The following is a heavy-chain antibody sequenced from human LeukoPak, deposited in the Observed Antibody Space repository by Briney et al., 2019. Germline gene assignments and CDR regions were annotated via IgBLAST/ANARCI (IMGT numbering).Heavy chain of an antibody. CDR1: GYTFTIYY. CDR2: INPSGGST. V-gene: IGHV1-46*01. D-gene: IGHD1-26*01. J-gene: IGHJ3*02. CDR3: ARRGGARGSYYAAFDI. Sequence: ASVKVSCKGSGYTFTIYYMHWVRQAPGQGLEWMGIINPSGGSTSYAQKFQGRVTMTRDTSTSTVYMELSSLRSEDTAVYYCARRGGARGSYYAAFDIWGQGTMVTVSS.